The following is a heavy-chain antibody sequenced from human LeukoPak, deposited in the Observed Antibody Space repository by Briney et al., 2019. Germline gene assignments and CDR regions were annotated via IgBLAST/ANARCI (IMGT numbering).Heavy chain of an antibody. D-gene: IGHD4-17*01. CDR3: AKDTDYGDHTVDS. J-gene: IGHJ4*02. Sequence: GGSLRLSCAASGFTFSSYWMHWVRQAPGKGLEGVTIISYDGSNKYYVDSVKGRFTISRDNSKNTLYLQMNSLRTEDTAVYYCAKDTDYGDHTVDSWGQGTLVTVSS. V-gene: IGHV3-30*18. CDR2: ISYDGSNK. CDR1: GFTFSSYW.